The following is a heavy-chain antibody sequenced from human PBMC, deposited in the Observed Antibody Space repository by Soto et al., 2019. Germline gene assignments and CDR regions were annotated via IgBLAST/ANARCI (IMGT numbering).Heavy chain of an antibody. Sequence: GASVKVSCKASGYTFTSYYMHWVRQAPGQGLEWMGIINPSGGSTSYAQKLQGRVTMTRDTSTSTVYMELSSLRSEDTAVYYCARVGSGYDAFDIWGQGTMVTVSS. D-gene: IGHD6-19*01. CDR2: INPSGGST. CDR1: GYTFTSYY. J-gene: IGHJ3*02. V-gene: IGHV1-46*03. CDR3: ARVGSGYDAFDI.